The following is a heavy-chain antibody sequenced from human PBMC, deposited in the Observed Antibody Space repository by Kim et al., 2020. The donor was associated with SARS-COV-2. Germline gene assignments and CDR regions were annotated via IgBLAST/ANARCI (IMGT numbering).Heavy chain of an antibody. Sequence: GGSLRLSCAASGFTLRSYWINWVRQAPGKGLVWVSRIGGDGISTHYADSVKGRFTVSRDNDDNTGYLQMNSLRDDDTAVYYCARGMFKTGFDVWGQGTTVTVSS. D-gene: IGHD3-10*02. CDR3: ARGMFKTGFDV. CDR1: GFTLRSYW. J-gene: IGHJ6*02. V-gene: IGHV3-74*01. CDR2: IGGDGIST.